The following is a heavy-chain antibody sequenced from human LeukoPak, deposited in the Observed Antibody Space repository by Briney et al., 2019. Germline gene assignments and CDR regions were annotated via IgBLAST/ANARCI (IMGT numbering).Heavy chain of an antibody. Sequence: PGGSLRLSCAASGFTFSSYEMNWVRQAPGKGLEWVLYISSSGSTIYYADSVKGRFTISRDNAKNSLYLQMNSLRAEDTAVYYCARLAPMGFDYWGQGTLVSVSS. CDR2: ISSSGSTI. D-gene: IGHD3-10*01. V-gene: IGHV3-48*03. CDR3: ARLAPMGFDY. J-gene: IGHJ4*02. CDR1: GFTFSSYE.